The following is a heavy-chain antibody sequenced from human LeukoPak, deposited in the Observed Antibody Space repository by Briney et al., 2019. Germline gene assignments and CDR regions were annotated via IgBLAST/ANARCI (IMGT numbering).Heavy chain of an antibody. V-gene: IGHV1-18*01. Sequence: GASVKVSCKASGYTFTSYGISWVRQAPGQGLEWMGWISAYNGNTNYAQKFQGRVTMTTDTSTSTAYMELRSLRSDDTAMYYCARGLGTLAVAAHFDFWGQGTLVTVSS. D-gene: IGHD6-13*01. CDR2: ISAYNGNT. CDR3: ARGLGTLAVAAHFDF. J-gene: IGHJ4*02. CDR1: GYTFTSYG.